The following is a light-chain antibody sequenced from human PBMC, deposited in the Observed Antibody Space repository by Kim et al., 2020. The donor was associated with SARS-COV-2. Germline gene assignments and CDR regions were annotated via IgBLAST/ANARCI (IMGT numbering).Light chain of an antibody. CDR3: QSYDSSSYWV. V-gene: IGLV6-57*04. Sequence: NFMLTQPPSVSASPVPPLPLSCTRSSGSIASNYVQWYQQRPGSAPTTVIYEDNQRPSGVPDRFSGSIDSSSNSASLTISGLKTEDEADYYCQSYDSSSYWVFGGGTQLTVL. J-gene: IGLJ3*02. CDR1: SGSIASNY. CDR2: EDN.